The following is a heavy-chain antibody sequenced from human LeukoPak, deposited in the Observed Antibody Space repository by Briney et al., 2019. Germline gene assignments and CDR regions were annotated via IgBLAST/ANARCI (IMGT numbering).Heavy chain of an antibody. CDR3: ASDGDPLWFGELLNWFDP. D-gene: IGHD3-10*01. CDR1: GYTFTSYA. V-gene: IGHV1-3*01. Sequence: ASVKVSCKASGYTFTSYAMHWVRQAPGQRLEWMGWINAGNGNTKYSQKFQGRATITRDTSASTAYMELSSLRSEDTAVYYCASDGDPLWFGELLNWFDPWGQGTLVTVSS. J-gene: IGHJ5*02. CDR2: INAGNGNT.